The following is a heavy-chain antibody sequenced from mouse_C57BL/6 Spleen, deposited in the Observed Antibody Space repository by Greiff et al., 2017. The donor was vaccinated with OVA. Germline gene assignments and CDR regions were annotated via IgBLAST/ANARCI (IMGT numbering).Heavy chain of an antibody. D-gene: IGHD2-1*01. V-gene: IGHV1-50*01. J-gene: IGHJ2*01. CDR3: AGYYGYYLFDY. CDR1: GYTFTSYW. Sequence: QVQLQQPGAELVKPGASVKLSCKASGYTFTSYWMQWVKQRPGQGLEWIGEIDPSDSYTNYNQKFKGKATLTVDTSSSTAYMQLSSLTSEDSAVYYCAGYYGYYLFDYWGQGTTLTVSS. CDR2: IDPSDSYT.